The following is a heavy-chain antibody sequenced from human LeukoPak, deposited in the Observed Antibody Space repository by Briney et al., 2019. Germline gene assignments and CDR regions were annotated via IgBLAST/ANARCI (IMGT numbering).Heavy chain of an antibody. Sequence: GGSLRLSCAASGFTFSSSNYMNWVRRAPGKGLEWVSGIYTGGTTYYTDSVKGGFTISRDNPNNTLYLQMHSLRAEDTAVYYCAREISRFGIWGQGTLVTVSS. D-gene: IGHD3-16*01. CDR2: IYTGGTT. V-gene: IGHV3-66*01. J-gene: IGHJ4*02. CDR3: AREISRFGI. CDR1: GFTFSSSNY.